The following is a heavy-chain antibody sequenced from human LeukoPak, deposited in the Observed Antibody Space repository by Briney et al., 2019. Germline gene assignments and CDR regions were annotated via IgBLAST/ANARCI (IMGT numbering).Heavy chain of an antibody. CDR2: INSDGSST. V-gene: IGHV3-74*01. Sequence: EPGGSLRLSCAASGFSFSTYWMYWVRQVPGKGLVWVSRINSDGSSTNYADSVKGRFTIARDNAKNMLYLQMNSLRAEDTAVYYCARGSIYYGSGSYNLVVGFYWFDPWGQGTLVTVSS. D-gene: IGHD3-10*01. CDR3: ARGSIYYGSGSYNLVVGFYWFDP. CDR1: GFSFSTYW. J-gene: IGHJ5*02.